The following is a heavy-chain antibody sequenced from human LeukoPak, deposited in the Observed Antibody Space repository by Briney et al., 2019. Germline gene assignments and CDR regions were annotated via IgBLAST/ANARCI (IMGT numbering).Heavy chain of an antibody. CDR2: IYYSGST. Sequence: SETLSPTCTVSGGSISSSSYYWGWIRQPPGKGLEWIGSIYYSGSTYYNPSLKSRVTISVDTSKNQFSLKLSSVTAADTAVYYCARRWIAAAARGWFDPWGQGTLVTVSS. CDR1: GGSISSSSYY. J-gene: IGHJ5*02. CDR3: ARRWIAAAARGWFDP. D-gene: IGHD6-13*01. V-gene: IGHV4-39*01.